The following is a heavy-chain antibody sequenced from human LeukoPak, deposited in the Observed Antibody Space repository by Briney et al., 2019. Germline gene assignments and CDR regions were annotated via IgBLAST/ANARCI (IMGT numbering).Heavy chain of an antibody. V-gene: IGHV4-4*07. J-gene: IGHJ4*01. CDR1: GDSISNXX. D-gene: IGHD6-19*01. CDR3: ARAGFGSGWHYFDY. CDR2: VYSSGST. Sequence: SETLSLTCTVSGDSISNXXXXXXXXPXXXXXXXXGRVYSSGSTNYNXXXXXXXXMSVXTSKNQYSLRLISVTAADTAVYYCARAGFGSGWHYFDYWGRGILVSVSS.